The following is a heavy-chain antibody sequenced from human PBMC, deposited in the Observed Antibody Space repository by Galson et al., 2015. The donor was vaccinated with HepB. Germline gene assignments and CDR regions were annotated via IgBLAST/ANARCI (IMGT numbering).Heavy chain of an antibody. V-gene: IGHV1-69*06. Sequence: SVKVSCKASGGTFSRYAISWVRQAPGQGLEWMGGIIPIFGTTNYAQKFQGRVTITADKSTSTAYMELSSLRAEDTAVYYRAKAPRWITCGGDCYSFDYWGQGTLVTVSS. J-gene: IGHJ4*02. CDR3: AKAPRWITCGGDCYSFDY. CDR2: IIPIFGTT. D-gene: IGHD2-21*02. CDR1: GGTFSRYA.